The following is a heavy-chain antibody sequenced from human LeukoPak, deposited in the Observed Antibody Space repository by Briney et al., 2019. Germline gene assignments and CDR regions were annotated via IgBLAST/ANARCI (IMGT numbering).Heavy chain of an antibody. CDR3: AKDQLPLLYSSSWYDY. CDR1: GFTFNNYG. CDR2: IRYNGNNQ. D-gene: IGHD6-13*01. J-gene: IGHJ4*02. V-gene: IGHV3-30*02. Sequence: QSGGSLRLSCAASGFTFNNYGMHWVRQAPGKGLEWVAFIRYNGNNQYYADSVKGRFTISRDNSKNTLYLQMNSLRAEDTAVYYCAKDQLPLLYSSSWYDYWGQGTLVTVSS.